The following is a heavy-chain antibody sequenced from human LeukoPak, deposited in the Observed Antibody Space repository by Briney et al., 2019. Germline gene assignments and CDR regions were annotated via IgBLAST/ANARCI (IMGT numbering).Heavy chain of an antibody. J-gene: IGHJ6*03. CDR3: ARGAEFYYYMDV. Sequence: GGSLRLSCAASGFTFSSYGMHWVHQAPGKGLEWVAVIWYDGSNKYYADSVKGRFTISRDNSKNTLYLQMNSLRAEDTAVYYCARGAEFYYYMDVWGKGTTVTVSS. CDR2: IWYDGSNK. D-gene: IGHD3-10*01. V-gene: IGHV3-33*01. CDR1: GFTFSSYG.